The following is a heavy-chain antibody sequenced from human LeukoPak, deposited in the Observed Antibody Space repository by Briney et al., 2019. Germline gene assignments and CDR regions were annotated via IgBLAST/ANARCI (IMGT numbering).Heavy chain of an antibody. J-gene: IGHJ4*02. Sequence: GGSLRLSCAASGFAFTTYAMSWVREAPGKGLEWVSAISGTGGSTYYADSVKGRSTISRDNSKNTLYLQMNSLRAEDTAVYYCAKATVTVAGTGSFDYWGQGTLVTVSS. D-gene: IGHD6-19*01. CDR2: ISGTGGST. V-gene: IGHV3-23*01. CDR3: AKATVTVAGTGSFDY. CDR1: GFAFTTYA.